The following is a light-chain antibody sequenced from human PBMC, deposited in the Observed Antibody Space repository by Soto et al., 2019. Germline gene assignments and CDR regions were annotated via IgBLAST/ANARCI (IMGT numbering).Light chain of an antibody. CDR3: QHYNCYSWT. J-gene: IGKJ1*01. V-gene: IGKV1-5*01. CDR2: DAS. Sequence: DIQMTQSPSTLSASVGDRVTITCRASQSITIWSAWYQQKPGKAPKLLIFDASSLESGVPSRFSGSGSGTEFTLTISSLQPDDFATYYCQHYNCYSWTFGQGTKVDIK. CDR1: QSITIW.